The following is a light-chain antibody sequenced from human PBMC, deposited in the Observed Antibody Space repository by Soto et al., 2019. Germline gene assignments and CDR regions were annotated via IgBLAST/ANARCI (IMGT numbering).Light chain of an antibody. Sequence: EIVLTQSPGTLSLSPGERATLSCRASQSVGSSYLAWYQQKPGQAPRVLIYGASSRATGIPDRFSGSGSGTDFTLTISRLEPEDFAVYYCQQYATSPFTSGPGTKVDIK. V-gene: IGKV3-20*01. J-gene: IGKJ3*01. CDR1: QSVGSSY. CDR2: GAS. CDR3: QQYATSPFT.